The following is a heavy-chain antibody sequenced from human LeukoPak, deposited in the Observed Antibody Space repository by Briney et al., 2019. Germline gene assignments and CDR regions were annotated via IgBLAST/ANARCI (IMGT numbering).Heavy chain of an antibody. CDR3: TRDQNFYGSGRGFDP. CDR1: GFTFSTYS. CDR2: ITSSNSYI. D-gene: IGHD3-10*01. J-gene: IGHJ5*02. V-gene: IGHV3-21*01. Sequence: PGGSLRLSCAASGFTFSTYSMNWVRQAPGKGLEWVSSITSSNSYIHYADSVKGRFTISRDNAKNSLYLQMNSLRAEDTAIHYCTRDQNFYGSGRGFDPWGQGTLVTVSS.